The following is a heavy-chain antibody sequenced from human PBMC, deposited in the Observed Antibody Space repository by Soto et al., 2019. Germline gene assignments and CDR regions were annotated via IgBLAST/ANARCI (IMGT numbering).Heavy chain of an antibody. Sequence: QVQLQESGPGLVKPSQTLSLTCTVSGGSISSGAYYWSWVRQPPGKGLEWIGYIYYSGSTYYNPSLKSRVTISVDTSKNQFSLKLSSVTATDTAAYYCARDNYGDTYYFDYWGQGTLVTVSS. CDR2: IYYSGST. CDR3: ARDNYGDTYYFDY. CDR1: GGSISSGAYY. J-gene: IGHJ4*02. D-gene: IGHD4-17*01. V-gene: IGHV4-30-4*01.